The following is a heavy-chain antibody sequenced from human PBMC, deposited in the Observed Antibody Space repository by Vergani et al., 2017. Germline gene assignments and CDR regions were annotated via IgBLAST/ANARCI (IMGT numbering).Heavy chain of an antibody. D-gene: IGHD2-2*01. CDR2: IYYSGGT. CDR3: AREDNTVAVPAAPRHYYGMDV. V-gene: IGHV4-61*01. CDR1: GGSVSSGSYY. Sequence: QVQLQESGPGLVKPSETLSLTCTVSGGSVSSGSYYWSWIRQPPGKGLEWIGYIYYSGGTNYKPSLKSRVTISVDTAKNQFSLKLSSVTAADTAVYYCAREDNTVAVPAAPRHYYGMDVWGKGTTVTVSS. J-gene: IGHJ6*04.